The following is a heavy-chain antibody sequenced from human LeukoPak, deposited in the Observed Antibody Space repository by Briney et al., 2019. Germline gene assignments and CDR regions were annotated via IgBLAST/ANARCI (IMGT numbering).Heavy chain of an antibody. J-gene: IGHJ4*02. D-gene: IGHD1-1*01. CDR1: GFTFSSYW. V-gene: IGHV3-74*01. CDR2: INSDGSST. CDR3: TRGRRGNDFDY. Sequence: QPGGSLRLSCAASGFTFSSYWMHWVHRAPGKGLVWVSCINSDGSSTSYADSVKGRFTISRDNAKNTLYLQMNSLRAEDTAVYYCTRGRRGNDFDYWGQGTLVTVSS.